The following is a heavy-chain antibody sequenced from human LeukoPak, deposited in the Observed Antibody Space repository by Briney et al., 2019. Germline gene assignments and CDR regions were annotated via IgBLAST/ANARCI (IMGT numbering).Heavy chain of an antibody. CDR1: GGSITNFY. Sequence: SETLSLTCTASGGSITNFYWSWIRQPPGKRPEWIGYIYASGSTNYNPSLRGRVTISIDTSKNQFSLRLNSVTAADTAVYYCARDRGRYFDYWGRGTLVTVSS. J-gene: IGHJ4*02. CDR3: ARDRGRYFDY. CDR2: IYASGST. V-gene: IGHV4-59*01. D-gene: IGHD3-10*01.